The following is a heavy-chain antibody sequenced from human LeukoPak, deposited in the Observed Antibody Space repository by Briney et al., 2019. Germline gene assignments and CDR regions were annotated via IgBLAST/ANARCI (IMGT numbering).Heavy chain of an antibody. CDR2: INQSGDT. J-gene: IGHJ4*02. CDR3: ARYVPVRTGTTRASFDY. Sequence: SETLSLTCAVYGGSFSDYDWSWIRQPPGMGLEWIGEINQSGDTNCDPSLKSRVTMSIDTSKSQFSLNLRSVTAADTAVYYCARYVPVRTGTTRASFDYWGQGTLVTVSS. CDR1: GGSFSDYD. D-gene: IGHD1-1*01. V-gene: IGHV4-34*01.